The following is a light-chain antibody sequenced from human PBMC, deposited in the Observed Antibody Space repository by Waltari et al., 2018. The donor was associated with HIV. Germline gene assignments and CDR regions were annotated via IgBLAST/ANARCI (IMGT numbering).Light chain of an antibody. V-gene: IGLV1-40*01. J-gene: IGLJ3*02. Sequence: QSVLTQPPSLSGAPGQTVTISCPGTSSNIGADYHVHWYQQLPGTAPKLLIYGNRRRPSGVPDRFSGSKSCASASRSSTGLQSDDEADYYCQSYDSSLSAWVFCGGTKLTVL. CDR1: SSNIGADYH. CDR3: QSYDSSLSAWV. CDR2: GNR.